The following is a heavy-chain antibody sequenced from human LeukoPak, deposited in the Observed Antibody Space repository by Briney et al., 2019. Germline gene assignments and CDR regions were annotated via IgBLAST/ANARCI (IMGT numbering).Heavy chain of an antibody. V-gene: IGHV1-8*01. J-gene: IGHJ5*02. CDR3: ARGAYCSSTSCYTGWFDP. D-gene: IGHD2-2*02. CDR2: MNPNSANT. CDR1: GYTFTSYD. Sequence: GASVKVSCKASGYTFTSYDINWVRQATGQGLEWMGWMNPNSANTGYAQKFQGRVTMTRNTSISTAYMELSSLRSEDTAVYYCARGAYCSSTSCYTGWFDPWGQGTLVTVSS.